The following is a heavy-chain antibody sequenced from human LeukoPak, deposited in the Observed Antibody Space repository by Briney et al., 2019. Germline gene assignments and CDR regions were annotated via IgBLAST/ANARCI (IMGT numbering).Heavy chain of an antibody. CDR3: TRREDCTSTSCPNWFDP. V-gene: IGHV5-51*01. Sequence: HGESLKISCRGSGYSFTNYWIGWVRQMPGKGPEWIGIIYPGDSDTRYSPSFQGQVIISVDKSINTAYLQWSSLTASDTAMYYCTRREDCTSTSCPNWFDPWGQGTLVTVSS. CDR2: IYPGDSDT. CDR1: GYSFTNYW. D-gene: IGHD2-2*01. J-gene: IGHJ5*02.